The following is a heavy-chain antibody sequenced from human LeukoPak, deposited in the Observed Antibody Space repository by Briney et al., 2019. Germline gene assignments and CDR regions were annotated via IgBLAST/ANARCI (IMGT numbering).Heavy chain of an antibody. V-gene: IGHV3-23*01. D-gene: IGHD1-26*01. Sequence: GGSLRLSCEASGFTFSNYVMSWVRQAPGKGLEWVSSISGSGGSTDYGDSVKGRFIISRDNSKNTLYLQMDSLRAEDTAVYYCAKDQWEPQHDYWGQGTLVTVSP. CDR1: GFTFSNYV. CDR2: ISGSGGST. J-gene: IGHJ4*02. CDR3: AKDQWEPQHDY.